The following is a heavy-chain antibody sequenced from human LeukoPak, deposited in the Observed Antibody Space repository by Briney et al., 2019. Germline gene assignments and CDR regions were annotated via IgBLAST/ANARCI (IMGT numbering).Heavy chain of an antibody. Sequence: PGGSLRLSCAASGFTFSSYAMHWVRQAPGKGLEWVAVISYDGSNKYYADSVKGRFTISRDNSKNTLYLQVNSLRAEDTAVYYCARGSVVRGAYPYYFDYWGQGTLVTVSS. CDR2: ISYDGSNK. V-gene: IGHV3-30*04. CDR3: ARGSVVRGAYPYYFDY. CDR1: GFTFSSYA. D-gene: IGHD3-10*01. J-gene: IGHJ4*02.